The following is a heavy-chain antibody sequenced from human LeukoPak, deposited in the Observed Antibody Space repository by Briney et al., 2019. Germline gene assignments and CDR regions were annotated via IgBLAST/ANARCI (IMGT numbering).Heavy chain of an antibody. V-gene: IGHV3-74*01. CDR2: INSDDSII. J-gene: IGHJ4*02. CDR1: GFTSRTYW. Sequence: QPGGSLRVSCAASGFTSRTYWMHWVRQAPGEGVVWVSRINSDDSIINYADSVKGRFTISRDNAKNTLYLQMYSLRAEDTAVYYCARDRAPYSSITIGFDYWGQGTLVTVSS. D-gene: IGHD6-13*01. CDR3: ARDRAPYSSITIGFDY.